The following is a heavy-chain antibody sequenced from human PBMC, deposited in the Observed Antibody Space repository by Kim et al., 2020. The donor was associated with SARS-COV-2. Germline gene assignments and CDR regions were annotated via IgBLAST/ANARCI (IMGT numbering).Heavy chain of an antibody. V-gene: IGHV1-24*01. D-gene: IGHD1-26*01. J-gene: IGHJ5*02. CDR2: FDPEDGET. CDR1: GYTLTELS. Sequence: ASVKVSCKVSGYTLTELSMHWVRQAPGKGLEWMGGFDPEDGETIYAQKFQGRVTMTEDTSTDTAYMELSSLRSEDTAVYYCAIFPAWEQTTRNWFDPWGQGTLVTVSS. CDR3: AIFPAWEQTTRNWFDP.